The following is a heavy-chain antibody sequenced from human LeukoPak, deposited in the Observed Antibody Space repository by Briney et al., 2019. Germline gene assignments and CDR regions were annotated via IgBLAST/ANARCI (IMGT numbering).Heavy chain of an antibody. CDR1: GFTFRNYW. CDR3: ARASDPWLQLT. V-gene: IGHV3-7*05. J-gene: IGHJ5*02. CDR2: IKGDGSEK. D-gene: IGHD5-24*01. Sequence: RGSLRLSCAASGFTFRNYWMIWVRQAPGKGLEWLGNIKGDGSEKRYADSVRGRFTISRDNAQTSLYLQMNSLRAEDTAVYYCARASDPWLQLTWGQGTLVTVSS.